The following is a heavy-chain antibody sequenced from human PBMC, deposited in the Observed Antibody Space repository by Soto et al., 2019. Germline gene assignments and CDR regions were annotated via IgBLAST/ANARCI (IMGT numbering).Heavy chain of an antibody. D-gene: IGHD6-19*01. CDR3: ARGWSSGWYWLFDY. CDR2: IWYDGSNK. J-gene: IGHJ4*02. Sequence: GGSLRLSCAASGFTFSSYVMHWVRQSPGKGLEWVAVIWYDGSNKYYADSVKGRFTISRDNSKNTLYLQMNSLRAEDTAVYYCARGWSSGWYWLFDYWGQGTLVTVSS. CDR1: GFTFSSYV. V-gene: IGHV3-33*01.